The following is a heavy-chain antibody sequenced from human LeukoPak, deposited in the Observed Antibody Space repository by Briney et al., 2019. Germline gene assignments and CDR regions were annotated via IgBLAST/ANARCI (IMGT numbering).Heavy chain of an antibody. CDR2: ISWNSGSI. V-gene: IGHV3-9*01. D-gene: IGHD5-18*01. CDR1: GFTFDDYA. J-gene: IGHJ5*02. Sequence: PGGSLRLSCAASGFTFDDYAMHWVRQAPGKGLEWVSSISWNSGSIGYADSVKGRFTISRDNAKNSLYLQMNSLRAEDTALYYCAKSPAGYSYGSWFDPWGQGTLVTVSS. CDR3: AKSPAGYSYGSWFDP.